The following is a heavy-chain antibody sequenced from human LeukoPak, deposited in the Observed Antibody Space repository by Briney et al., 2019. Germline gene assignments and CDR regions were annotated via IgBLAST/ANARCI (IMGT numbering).Heavy chain of an antibody. Sequence: SETLSLTCAVYGGSFSGYYWSWIRQPPGKGLEWIGEINHSGSTNYNPSLKSRVTISVDTSKNQFSLKLSSVTAADTAVYYCARGGPYGSGSYYRYNWFDPWGQGTLVTASS. CDR1: GGSFSGYY. J-gene: IGHJ5*02. V-gene: IGHV4-34*01. CDR3: ARGGPYGSGSYYRYNWFDP. D-gene: IGHD3-10*01. CDR2: INHSGST.